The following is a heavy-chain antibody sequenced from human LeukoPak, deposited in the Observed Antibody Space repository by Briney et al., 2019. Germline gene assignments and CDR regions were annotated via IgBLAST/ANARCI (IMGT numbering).Heavy chain of an antibody. CDR2: INPSGGST. D-gene: IGHD6-13*01. CDR1: GYTFTSYY. V-gene: IGHV1-46*01. CDR3: ASSTISSSWYTPNFDY. J-gene: IGHJ4*02. Sequence: GASVKVSCKASGYTFTSYYMHWVRQAPGQGLEWMGIINPSGGSTSYAQKFQGRVTMTRDTSTSTVYMELSSLRSEDTAVYYCASSTISSSWYTPNFDYWGQGTLVTVSS.